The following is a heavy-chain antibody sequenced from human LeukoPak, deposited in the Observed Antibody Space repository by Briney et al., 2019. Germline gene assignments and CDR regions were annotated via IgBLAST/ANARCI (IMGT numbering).Heavy chain of an antibody. Sequence: GGSLRLSCAASGFTFSSYAMHWVRQAPGKGLEWVAVISYDGSHKYYADSVEGRFTISRDNARNSLFLQMNSLRAEDTAVYYCAREGGGAVDDAFDVWGQGTMVTVSS. D-gene: IGHD1-26*01. V-gene: IGHV3-30-3*01. CDR3: AREGGGAVDDAFDV. CDR2: ISYDGSHK. CDR1: GFTFSSYA. J-gene: IGHJ3*01.